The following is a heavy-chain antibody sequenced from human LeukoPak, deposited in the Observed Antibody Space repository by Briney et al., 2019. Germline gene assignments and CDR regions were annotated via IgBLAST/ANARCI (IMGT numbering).Heavy chain of an antibody. CDR2: ISAYNGNT. CDR1: GYTFTSYG. J-gene: IGHJ6*02. CDR3: ARGQCSSTSCHTVGGYSGYDLLYCYYYGMDV. V-gene: IGHV1-18*01. D-gene: IGHD2-2*02. Sequence: GASVKVFCKASGYTFTSYGISWVRQAPGQGLEWMGWISAYNGNTNYAQKLQGRVTMTTDTSTSTAYMELRSLRSDDTAVYYCARGQCSSTSCHTVGGYSGYDLLYCYYYGMDVWGQGTTVTVSS.